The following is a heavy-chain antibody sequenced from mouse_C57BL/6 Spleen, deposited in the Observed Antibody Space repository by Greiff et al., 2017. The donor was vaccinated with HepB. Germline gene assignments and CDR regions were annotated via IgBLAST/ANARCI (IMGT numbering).Heavy chain of an antibody. CDR3: ARNVDYYGTWYFDV. CDR2: IWSGGST. CDR1: GFSLTSYG. D-gene: IGHD1-1*01. V-gene: IGHV2-2*01. Sequence: QVQLKESGPGLVQPSQSLSITCTVSGFSLTSYGVHWVRQSPGKGLEWLGVIWSGGSTDYNAAFISRLSISKDNSKSQVFFKMNSLQADDTAIYYCARNVDYYGTWYFDVWGTGTTVTVSS. J-gene: IGHJ1*03.